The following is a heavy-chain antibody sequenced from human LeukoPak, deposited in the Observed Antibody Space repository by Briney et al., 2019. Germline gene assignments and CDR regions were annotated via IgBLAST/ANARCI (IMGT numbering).Heavy chain of an antibody. D-gene: IGHD3-22*01. CDR3: ARDPYDSSGYYYYYYGMDV. Sequence: PGGSLRLSCAASGFTFSSYSMNWVRQAPGKGLEWVSYISSSSSTIYYADSVKGRFTISRDNAKNSLYLQMNSLRAEDTAVYYRARDPYDSSGYYYYYYGMDVWGQGTTVTVSS. V-gene: IGHV3-48*01. CDR1: GFTFSSYS. CDR2: ISSSSSTI. J-gene: IGHJ6*02.